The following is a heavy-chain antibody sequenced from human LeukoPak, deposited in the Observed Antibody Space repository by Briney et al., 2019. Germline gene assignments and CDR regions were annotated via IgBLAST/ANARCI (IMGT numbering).Heavy chain of an antibody. J-gene: IGHJ5*02. V-gene: IGHV3-20*04. D-gene: IGHD1-7*01. CDR3: ARDPPDSWNFEYNWFDP. CDR1: GFTFDDYG. CDR2: INRNGRST. Sequence: PGGSLRPSCAVSGFTFDDYGMSWVRQAPGKGLEWVSGINRNGRSTGYADSVKGRFTISRDNAKNSLYLQMSSLRAEDTALYYCARDPPDSWNFEYNWFDPWGQGTLVTVSS.